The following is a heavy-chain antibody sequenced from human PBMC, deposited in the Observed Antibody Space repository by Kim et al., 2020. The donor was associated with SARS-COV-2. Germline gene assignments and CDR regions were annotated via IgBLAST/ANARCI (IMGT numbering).Heavy chain of an antibody. CDR3: AKGGGLLGYDSSGYNFDY. J-gene: IGHJ4*02. Sequence: GGSLRLSCAASGFTFSSYAMSWVRQAPGKGLEWVSAISGSGGSTYYADSVKGRFTISRDNSKNTLYLQMNSLRAEDTAVYYCAKGGGLLGYDSSGYNFDYWGQGTLVTVSS. CDR1: GFTFSSYA. V-gene: IGHV3-23*01. CDR2: ISGSGGST. D-gene: IGHD3-22*01.